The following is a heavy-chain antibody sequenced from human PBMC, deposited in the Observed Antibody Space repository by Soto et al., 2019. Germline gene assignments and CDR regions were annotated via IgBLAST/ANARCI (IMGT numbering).Heavy chain of an antibody. CDR1: GFTFSSYS. CDR3: ARDLGVDIVATIKDY. V-gene: IGHV3-48*02. Sequence: PGGSLRLSCAASGFTFSSYSMNWVRQAPGKGLEWVSYISSSSSTIYYADSVKGRFTISRDNAKNSLYLQMNSLRDEDTAVYYCARDLGVDIVATIKDYWGQGTLVTVSS. J-gene: IGHJ4*02. D-gene: IGHD5-12*01. CDR2: ISSSSSTI.